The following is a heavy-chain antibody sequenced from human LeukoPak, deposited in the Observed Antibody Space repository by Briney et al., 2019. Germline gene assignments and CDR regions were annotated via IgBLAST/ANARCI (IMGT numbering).Heavy chain of an antibody. CDR3: ARAVGGDGSGSL. J-gene: IGHJ4*02. V-gene: IGHV4-59*01. D-gene: IGHD3-10*01. CDR1: GGSISSYY. CDR2: IYYSGST. Sequence: SETLSLTCTVSGGSISSYYWSWIRQPPGKGLEWIGYIYYSGSTNYKPSLKSRVTISVDTSKNQFSLKVSSVTAADTAVYYCARAVGGDGSGSLWGPGTLVTVSS.